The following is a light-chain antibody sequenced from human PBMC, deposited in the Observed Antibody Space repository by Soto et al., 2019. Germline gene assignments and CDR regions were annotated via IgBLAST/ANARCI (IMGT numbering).Light chain of an antibody. CDR1: QGISNF. V-gene: IGKV1-27*01. J-gene: IGKJ2*01. CDR2: AAS. Sequence: DIQMTQSPFSLSASVGDRVTITCRASQGISNFLAWYQQKPGKVPKLLIYAASTLQSGVPSRFSGSGSWTDFTLTINNLQPEDFATYYCQKYNSAPYTFGQGTKLEIK. CDR3: QKYNSAPYT.